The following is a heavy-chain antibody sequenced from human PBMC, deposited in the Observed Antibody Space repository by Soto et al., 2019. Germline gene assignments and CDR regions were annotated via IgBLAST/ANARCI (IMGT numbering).Heavy chain of an antibody. J-gene: IGHJ6*02. CDR1: GYTFTGYY. CDR3: ARGGVAGRENHYGMDV. CDR2: INPNSGGT. V-gene: IGHV1-2*04. D-gene: IGHD6-19*01. Sequence: GASVKVSCKASGYTFTGYYMHWVRQAPGQGLEWMGWINPNSGGTNYAQKFQGWVTMTRDTSISTAYMELSRLRSDDTAVYYCARGGVAGRENHYGMDVWGQGTTVTVSS.